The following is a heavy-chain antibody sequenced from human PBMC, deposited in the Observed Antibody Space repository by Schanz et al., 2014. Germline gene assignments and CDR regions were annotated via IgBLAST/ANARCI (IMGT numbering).Heavy chain of an antibody. J-gene: IGHJ4*02. V-gene: IGHV3-23*01. CDR3: AKDPRGDKNDRAYYFDY. D-gene: IGHD5-18*01. Sequence: EVQLLESGGGLVQPGGSLRLSCAASGFNFNNFAMTWVRQAPGKGLEWVSSISSGGNPYYANSVKGRFGISRDNSENTLYLQMSSLRVEDTAVYYCAKDPRGDKNDRAYYFDYWGQGTLVSVSS. CDR2: ISSGGNP. CDR1: GFNFNNFA.